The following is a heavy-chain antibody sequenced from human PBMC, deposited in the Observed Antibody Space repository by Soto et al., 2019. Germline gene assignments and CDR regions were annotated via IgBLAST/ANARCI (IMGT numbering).Heavy chain of an antibody. J-gene: IGHJ5*02. CDR3: ARHGTTVVRWLHP. Sequence: SETLSLTCTVSGGSISSSSYYWGWIRQPPGKGLEWIGSIYYSGSTYYNPSLKSRVTISVDTSKNQFSLKLSSVTAADTAVYYCARHGTTVVRWLHPCGQGTMVTVYS. V-gene: IGHV4-39*01. CDR1: GGSISSSSYY. CDR2: IYYSGST. D-gene: IGHD1-7*01.